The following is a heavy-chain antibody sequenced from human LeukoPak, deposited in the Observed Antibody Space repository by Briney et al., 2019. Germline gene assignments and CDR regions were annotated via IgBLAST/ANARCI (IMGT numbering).Heavy chain of an antibody. CDR3: ARDFGSGSSPIGY. CDR1: GFGFSNYD. CDR2: IWLDGSAT. Sequence: GGSLRLSCAASGFGFSNYDMHWVRQAPGKGLEWVAIIWLDGSATYYGDSVKGRFTISRDNSKNTLYLQMNSLRAEDSAVYYCARDFGSGSSPIGYWGQGTLVTVSS. J-gene: IGHJ4*02. D-gene: IGHD1-26*01. V-gene: IGHV3-30*02.